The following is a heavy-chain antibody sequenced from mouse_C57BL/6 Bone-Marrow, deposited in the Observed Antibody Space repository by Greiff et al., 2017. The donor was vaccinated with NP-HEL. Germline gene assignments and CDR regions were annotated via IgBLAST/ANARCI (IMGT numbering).Heavy chain of an antibody. J-gene: IGHJ1*03. D-gene: IGHD2-4*01. CDR3: TTEGDYDGYFDV. CDR2: IDPEDGDT. Sequence: VQLQQSGAELVRPGASVKLSCTASGFNITDYYMHWVKQRPEQGLEWIGRIDPEDGDTEYAPKFQGKATMTADTSSHTAYLQLSSLTSEDTAVYYCTTEGDYDGYFDVWGTGTTVTVSS. V-gene: IGHV14-1*01. CDR1: GFNITDYY.